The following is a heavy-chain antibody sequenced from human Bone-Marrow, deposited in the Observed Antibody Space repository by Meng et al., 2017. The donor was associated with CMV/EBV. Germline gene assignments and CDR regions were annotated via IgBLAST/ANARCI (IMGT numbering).Heavy chain of an antibody. Sequence: ACGGTFSSYWMYEVRQATGKRVVWVTRIDSNGGNTNYANCLKGRFNISRDNAKNTLYLQMNSLRAEDTAVYYCARAYTTSWYAFEYWGQGTLVTVSS. CDR3: ARAYTTSWYAFEY. D-gene: IGHD6-13*01. J-gene: IGHJ4*02. CDR2: IDSNGGNT. CDR1: GGTFSSYW. V-gene: IGHV3-74*01.